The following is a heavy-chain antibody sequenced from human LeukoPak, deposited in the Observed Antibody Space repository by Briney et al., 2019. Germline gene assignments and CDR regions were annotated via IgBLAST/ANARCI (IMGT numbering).Heavy chain of an antibody. J-gene: IGHJ6*02. CDR1: GFTFSSHAM. CDR3: ARVDRGDYGYYYYGMDV. D-gene: IGHD4-17*01. V-gene: IGHV4-4*02. Sequence: GSLRLSCAASGFTFSSHAMSWVRQAPGKGLEWIGEIYHSGSTNYNPSLKSRVTISVDKSKNQFSLKLSSVTAADTAVYYCARVDRGDYGYYYYGMDVWGQGTTVTVSS. CDR2: IYHSGST.